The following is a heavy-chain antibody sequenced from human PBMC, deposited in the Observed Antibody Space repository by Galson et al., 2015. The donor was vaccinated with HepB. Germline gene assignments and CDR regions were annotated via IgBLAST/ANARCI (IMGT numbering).Heavy chain of an antibody. Sequence: SLRLSCAASGFTFSSYGMHWVRQAPGKGLEWVAVISYDGSNKYYADSVKGRFTISRDNSKNTLYLQMNSLRAEDTAVYYCAKAIAAAGVYYYYGMDVWGQGTTVTVSS. J-gene: IGHJ6*02. V-gene: IGHV3-30*18. D-gene: IGHD6-13*01. CDR3: AKAIAAAGVYYYYGMDV. CDR2: ISYDGSNK. CDR1: GFTFSSYG.